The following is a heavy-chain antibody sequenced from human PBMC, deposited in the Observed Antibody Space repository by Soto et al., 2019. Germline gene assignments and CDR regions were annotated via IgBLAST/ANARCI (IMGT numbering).Heavy chain of an antibody. J-gene: IGHJ1*01. CDR3: AKSGYSGGPTSYLQH. V-gene: IGHV3-30*18. CDR1: GFTCISYG. CDR2: ISYDGNIE. Sequence: GGPLRLSYAAAGFTCISYGMHWIRQAPGKGLEWVALISYDGNIEYYADSVKGRFTISRDNSKNMVFLQMNSLRAEDTAVYYCAKSGYSGGPTSYLQHWGQGTLVT. D-gene: IGHD6-19*01.